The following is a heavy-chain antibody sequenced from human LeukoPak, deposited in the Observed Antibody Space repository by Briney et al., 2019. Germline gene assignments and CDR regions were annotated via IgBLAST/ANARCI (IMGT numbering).Heavy chain of an antibody. J-gene: IGHJ4*02. Sequence: PSETLSLTCTVSGGSISSSSYYWGWIRQPPGKGLEWIGSIYYSGSTYYNPSLKSRVTISVDTSKNQFSLKLSSVTAADTAVYYCARDFWRLGGFDYWGQGTLVTVSS. CDR2: IYYSGST. D-gene: IGHD3-3*01. V-gene: IGHV4-39*07. CDR1: GGSISSSSYY. CDR3: ARDFWRLGGFDY.